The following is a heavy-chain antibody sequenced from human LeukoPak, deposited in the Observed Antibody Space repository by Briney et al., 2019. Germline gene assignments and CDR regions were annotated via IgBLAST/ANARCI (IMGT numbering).Heavy chain of an antibody. CDR2: ISSSSSYI. CDR3: AGALWWLRSDDDAFDI. Sequence: PGGSLRLSCAASGFTFSSYSMNWVRQAPGKGLEWVSSISSSSSYIYYADSVKGRFTISRDNAKNSLYLQMNSLRAEDTAVYYCAGALWWLRSDDDAFDIWGQGTMVTVSS. D-gene: IGHD5-12*01. J-gene: IGHJ3*02. V-gene: IGHV3-21*01. CDR1: GFTFSSYS.